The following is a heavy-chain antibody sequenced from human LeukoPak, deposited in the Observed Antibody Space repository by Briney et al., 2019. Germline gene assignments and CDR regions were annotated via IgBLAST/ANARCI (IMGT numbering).Heavy chain of an antibody. Sequence: GGSLRLSCVASGFTFSSYGMHWVRQAPGKGLEWVAFIRYDGSNKYYADSVKGRFAISRDNSKNTLYLQMNSLRAEDTAVYYCAKGACSSTSCYTNYYYYYMDVWGKGTTVTVSS. D-gene: IGHD2-2*02. CDR1: GFTFSSYG. V-gene: IGHV3-30*02. J-gene: IGHJ6*03. CDR2: IRYDGSNK. CDR3: AKGACSSTSCYTNYYYYYMDV.